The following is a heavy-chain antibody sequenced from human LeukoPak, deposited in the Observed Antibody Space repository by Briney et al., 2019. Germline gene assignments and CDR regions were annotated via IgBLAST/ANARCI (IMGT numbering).Heavy chain of an antibody. J-gene: IGHJ5*02. CDR3: ARDFYHGYNQHS. Sequence: QPGGSLRLSCAASGFTFSACSMNWVRQAPGKGLEWVSYIGATDGSKYYADSVKGRFTISRDNAKNSLFLQMNSLRAEDTAVYYCARDFYHGYNQHSWGQGTLVTVSS. V-gene: IGHV3-48*04. CDR1: GFTFSACS. CDR2: IGATDGSK. D-gene: IGHD5-24*01.